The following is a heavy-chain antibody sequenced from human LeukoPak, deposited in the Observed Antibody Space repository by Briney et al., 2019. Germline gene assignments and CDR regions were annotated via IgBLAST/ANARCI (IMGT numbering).Heavy chain of an antibody. D-gene: IGHD2-21*01. CDR1: GFTFSTYT. Sequence: PGGSLRLSCAASGFTFSTYTMNWVRQAPGKGLEWVSTVSDSSDVHYSDSVKGRFTISSDNARNSLYLQMNSLRDEDTAVYYCARDGLHTGHFDYWGQGTLVTVSS. J-gene: IGHJ4*02. V-gene: IGHV3-48*02. CDR2: VSDSSDV. CDR3: ARDGLHTGHFDY.